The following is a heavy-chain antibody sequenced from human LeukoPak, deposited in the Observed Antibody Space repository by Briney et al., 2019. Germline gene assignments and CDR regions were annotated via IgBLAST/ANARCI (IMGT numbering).Heavy chain of an antibody. J-gene: IGHJ4*02. V-gene: IGHV3-23*01. CDR3: AKEEAEVGRPNFHS. CDR1: GFTFSNYA. CDR2: VRGRGST. Sequence: SGGSLRHSCAASGFTFSNYAMSWVRQAPGKGPEWVSGVRGRGSTFYSDSVKGRFTISRDNTKNTVHLQMNSLRADDTAVYYCAKEEAEVGRPNFHSWGQGTLVTVSS.